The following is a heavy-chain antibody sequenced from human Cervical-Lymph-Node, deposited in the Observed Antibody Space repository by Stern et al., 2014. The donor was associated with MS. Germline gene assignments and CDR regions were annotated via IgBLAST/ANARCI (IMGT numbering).Heavy chain of an antibody. J-gene: IGHJ6*02. V-gene: IGHV1-24*01. D-gene: IGHD2-21*02. CDR2: FDPDQGEP. Sequence: QVPLVQSGAEVKKPGASVKVSCEVSGYTLSEISMHWVRQAPGKGLEWMGGFDPDQGEPRYAQKFQGRVTMAEDKSTDTAYMELSSLRSEDTAVYYCATHRGRVTYYYGMDVWGQGTTVTVSS. CDR3: ATHRGRVTYYYGMDV. CDR1: GYTLSEIS.